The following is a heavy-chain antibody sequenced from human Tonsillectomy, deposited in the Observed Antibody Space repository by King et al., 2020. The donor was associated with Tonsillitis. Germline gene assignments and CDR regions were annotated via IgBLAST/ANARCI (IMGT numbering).Heavy chain of an antibody. Sequence: VQLVESGGVVVQPGGSLRLSCAASGFTFDDYTMHWVRQAPEKGLEWVSLISWDGGKMYYADSVRGRFTISRDISKNSLYLQMNSLRTEDTALYYCAKGPMLRGLISFFDYWGQGTLVTVSS. J-gene: IGHJ4*02. CDR1: GFTFDDYT. V-gene: IGHV3-43*01. CDR2: ISWDGGKM. CDR3: AKGPMLRGLISFFDY. D-gene: IGHD3-10*01.